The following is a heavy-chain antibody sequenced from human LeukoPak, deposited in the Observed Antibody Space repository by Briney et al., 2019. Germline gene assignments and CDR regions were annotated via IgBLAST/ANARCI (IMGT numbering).Heavy chain of an antibody. V-gene: IGHV3-7*01. D-gene: IGHD3-22*01. CDR2: IKQDGSEK. Sequence: QTGGSLRLSCAASGFTFSSYWMSWVRQAPGKGLEWVANIKQDGSEKYYVDSVKGRFTISRDNAKNSLYLQMNSLRAEDTAVYYCCKKQGSFFDTSGYYYGWGQGTLVTVSS. CDR1: GFTFSSYW. CDR3: CKKQGSFFDTSGYYYG. J-gene: IGHJ4*02.